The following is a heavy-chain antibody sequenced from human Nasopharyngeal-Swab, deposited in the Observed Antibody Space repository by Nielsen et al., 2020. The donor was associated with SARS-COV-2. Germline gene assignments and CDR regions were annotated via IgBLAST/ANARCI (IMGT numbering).Heavy chain of an antibody. CDR1: GFTFDDYA. D-gene: IGHD5-18*01. V-gene: IGHV3-9*01. J-gene: IGHJ6*02. Sequence: SLKISCAASGFTFDDYAMHWVRQAPGKGLEWVSGISWNSGNTGYADSVKGRFTISRDNAKSSLYLQMNSLRAEDTALYYCAKDFNVDTAMVTYYYGMDVWGQGTTVTVSS. CDR3: AKDFNVDTAMVTYYYGMDV. CDR2: ISWNSGNT.